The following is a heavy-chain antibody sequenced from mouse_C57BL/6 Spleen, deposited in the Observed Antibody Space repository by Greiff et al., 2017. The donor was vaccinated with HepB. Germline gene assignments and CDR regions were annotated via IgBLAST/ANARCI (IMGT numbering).Heavy chain of an antibody. Sequence: VQLVESGPGLVQPSQSLSITCTVSGFSLTSYGVHWVRQSPGKGLEWLGVIWSGGSTDYNAAFISRLSISKDNSKSQVFFKMNSLQADDTAIYYCARGLDYFDYWGQGTTLTVSS. CDR1: GFSLTSYG. J-gene: IGHJ2*01. V-gene: IGHV2-2*01. CDR3: ARGLDYFDY. CDR2: IWSGGST. D-gene: IGHD4-1*01.